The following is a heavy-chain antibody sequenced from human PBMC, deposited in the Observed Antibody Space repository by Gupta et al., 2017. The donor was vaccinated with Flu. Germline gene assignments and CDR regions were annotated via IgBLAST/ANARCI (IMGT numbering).Heavy chain of an antibody. CDR1: GGSFSAYY. CDR2: INHSGST. J-gene: IGHJ4*02. Sequence: QVHLQQWGAGLLKPSETLSLTCVVSGGSFSAYYWSWIRQPPGKELEWIGEINHSGSTNYNPSLKSRVTISVDTSKNQFSLKLSSVTAADTAVYYCARGPPVHYSDGTGYYYYDYWGQGTLVTVSS. CDR3: ARGPPVHYSDGTGYYYYDY. V-gene: IGHV4-34*01. D-gene: IGHD3-22*01.